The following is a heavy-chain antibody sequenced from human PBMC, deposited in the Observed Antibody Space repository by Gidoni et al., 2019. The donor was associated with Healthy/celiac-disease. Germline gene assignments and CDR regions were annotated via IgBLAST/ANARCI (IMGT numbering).Heavy chain of an antibody. V-gene: IGHV1-69*06. CDR2: IIPIFGTA. D-gene: IGHD1-7*01. CDR1: GGTFSRYA. CDR3: ARGSELELRGKHYYYYYGMDV. Sequence: QVPLVQSGAEVKKPGSSVKVSCKASGGTFSRYAISWVRQAPGQGLEWMGGIIPIFGTANYAQKFQGRVTITADKSTSTAYMELSSLRSEDTAVYYCARGSELELRGKHYYYYYGMDVWGQGTTVTVSS. J-gene: IGHJ6*02.